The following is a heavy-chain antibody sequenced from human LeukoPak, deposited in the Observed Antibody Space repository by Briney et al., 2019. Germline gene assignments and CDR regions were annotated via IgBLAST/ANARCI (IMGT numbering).Heavy chain of an antibody. J-gene: IGHJ4*02. CDR3: AKSGVLRYFDWLFDY. CDR2: ISGNAVNT. CDR1: GFTFNGYA. Sequence: GGSLRLSCAASGFTFNGYAMSWVRQAPGKGLEWVSDISGNAVNTNYAESVEGRFTISRDNSENTLFLQMDNLRAEDTAVYYRAKSGVLRYFDWLFDYWGQGTLVTVSS. D-gene: IGHD3-9*01. V-gene: IGHV3-23*01.